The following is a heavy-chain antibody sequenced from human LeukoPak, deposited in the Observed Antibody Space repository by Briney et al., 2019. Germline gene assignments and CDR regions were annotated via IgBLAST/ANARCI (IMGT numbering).Heavy chain of an antibody. CDR2: ISGRSSFV. CDR3: ARSFLNYYDSRRYPYFFDN. V-gene: IGHV3-21*04. J-gene: IGHJ4*02. CDR1: GFTFGSHV. D-gene: IGHD3-22*01. Sequence: GGSLRLSCTASGFTFGSHVMNWVRQAPGKGLEWVSSISGRSSFVYYADSVKGRFTISRDDSKSLLYLQMNSLRAEDTAMYYCARSFLNYYDSRRYPYFFDNWGQGTLVTVSS.